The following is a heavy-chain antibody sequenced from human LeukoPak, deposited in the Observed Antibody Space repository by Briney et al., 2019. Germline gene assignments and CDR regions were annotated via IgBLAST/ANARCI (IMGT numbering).Heavy chain of an antibody. J-gene: IGHJ4*02. CDR2: IYSGGST. CDR1: GFTVSSNY. CDR3: AKEDYGSGSYRY. D-gene: IGHD3-10*01. V-gene: IGHV3-53*01. Sequence: GGSLRLSCAASGFTVSSNYMSWVRQAPGKGLEWVSVIYSGGSTYYADSVKGRFTISRDNSKNTLYLQMNSLRAEDTAVYYCAKEDYGSGSYRYWGQGTLVTVSS.